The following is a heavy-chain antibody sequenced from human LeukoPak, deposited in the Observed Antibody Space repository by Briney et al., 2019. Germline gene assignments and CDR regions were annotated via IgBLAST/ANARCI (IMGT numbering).Heavy chain of an antibody. CDR1: GYTFGSYG. V-gene: IGHV1-18*01. Sequence: ASVKVSCKASGYTFGSYGVTWVRQAPGQGLEWMGWISPNNGNIVYAQKFQGRVTLTIETSTTTASMEVRSLRSDDTAMYYCARAPPGMTMGPGDYWGQGTLVIVSS. CDR3: ARAPPGMTMGPGDY. J-gene: IGHJ4*02. D-gene: IGHD6-13*01. CDR2: ISPNNGNI.